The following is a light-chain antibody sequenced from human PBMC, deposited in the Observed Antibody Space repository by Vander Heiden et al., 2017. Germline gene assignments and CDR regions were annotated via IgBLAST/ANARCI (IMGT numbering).Light chain of an antibody. CDR1: SSNIGSNY. J-gene: IGLJ2*01. CDR2: TNN. CDR3: AAWDDSLSGVV. V-gene: IGLV1-47*01. Sequence: QSVLTQPPSASGTPGQRVAISCSGSSSNIGSNYVYWYQQLPGTAPKLLIYTNNQLPSGVPDRFSDSKSGTSASLAISGLRSEDEADYYCAAWDDSLSGVVFGGGTKLTVL.